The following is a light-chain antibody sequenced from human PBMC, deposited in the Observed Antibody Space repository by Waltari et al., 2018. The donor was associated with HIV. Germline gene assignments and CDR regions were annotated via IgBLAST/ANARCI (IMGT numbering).Light chain of an antibody. CDR3: AAWDDSLDGPAVV. J-gene: IGLJ2*01. CDR2: SNN. V-gene: IGLV1-44*01. Sequence: VPTQPPAASWSTGQRVTIPCSGHSSSCGSNTVNGHQQPPGTAPKLLIYSNNQLPSGVPDRSAGSTSCNSASLAISGLQSEDDADYYCAAWDDSLDGPAVVFGGGTKLTVL. CDR1: SSSCGSNT.